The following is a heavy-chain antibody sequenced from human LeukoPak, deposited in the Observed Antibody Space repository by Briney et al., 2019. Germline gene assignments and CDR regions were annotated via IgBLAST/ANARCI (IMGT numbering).Heavy chain of an antibody. V-gene: IGHV3-9*03. D-gene: IGHD5-18*01. CDR1: GFTFDDYA. Sequence: PGRSLRLSCAASGFTFDDYAMHRVRQAPGKGLEWVSGIKWNSGSIGYADSVKGRFTISRDNAKNSLYLQMNSLRAEDMALYYCAKFVGYSYGHFDDWGQGTLVTVSS. CDR2: IKWNSGSI. J-gene: IGHJ4*02. CDR3: AKFVGYSYGHFDD.